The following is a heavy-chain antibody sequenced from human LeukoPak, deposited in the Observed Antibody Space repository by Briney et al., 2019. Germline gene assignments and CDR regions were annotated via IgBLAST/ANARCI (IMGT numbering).Heavy chain of an antibody. CDR1: GGSISSYY. CDR2: IYYSGST. Sequence: SSETLSLTCTVSGGSISSYYWSWIRQPPGKGLEWIGYIYYSGSTNYNPSLKSRVTISVDTSKNQFSLKLSSVTAADTAVYYCARLEGGSYWDWGQGTLVTVSS. CDR3: ARLEGGSYWD. J-gene: IGHJ4*02. D-gene: IGHD1-26*01. V-gene: IGHV4-59*08.